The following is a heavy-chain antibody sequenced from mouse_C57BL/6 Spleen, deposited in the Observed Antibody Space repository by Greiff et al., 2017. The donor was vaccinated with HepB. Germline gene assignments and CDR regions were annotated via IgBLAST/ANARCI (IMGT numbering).Heavy chain of an antibody. Sequence: EVMLVESGGGLVQPGGSMKLSCAASGFTFSDAWMDWVRQSPEKGLEWVAEIRNKANNHATYYAESVKGRFTISRDDSKSSVYLQMNSLRAEDTGIYYCTSPIYYGTTRFAYWGQGTLVTVSA. CDR3: TSPIYYGTTRFAY. CDR1: GFTFSDAW. D-gene: IGHD2-1*01. V-gene: IGHV6-6*01. J-gene: IGHJ3*01. CDR2: IRNKANNHAT.